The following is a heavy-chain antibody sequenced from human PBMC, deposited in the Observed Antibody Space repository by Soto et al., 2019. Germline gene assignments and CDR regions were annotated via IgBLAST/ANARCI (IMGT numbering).Heavy chain of an antibody. D-gene: IGHD6-19*01. Sequence: EVQLLESGGGLVQPGGSLRLSCAASGFTFSSYAMSWFRQAPGKGLEWVSVMSGSGDSTYYADSVKGRFTISRDNSKSTLYLQMNSLRAEDTAVYYCARRSSGWFFDYWGQGTLVTVSS. J-gene: IGHJ4*02. V-gene: IGHV3-23*01. CDR1: GFTFSSYA. CDR2: MSGSGDST. CDR3: ARRSSGWFFDY.